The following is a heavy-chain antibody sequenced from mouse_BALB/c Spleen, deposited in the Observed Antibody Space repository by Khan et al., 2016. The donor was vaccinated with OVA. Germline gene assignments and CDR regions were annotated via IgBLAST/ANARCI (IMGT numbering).Heavy chain of an antibody. Sequence: VELVESGPGLVKPSQSLSLTCTVTGYSITSDYAWNWIRQFPGNKLEWMGYITYSGSTSYTPSLKSRISITRDTSKNQFFLQLNSVTTEDTATYYCAGGRTYWGQGTLVTGSA. CDR3: AGGRTY. CDR1: GYSITSDYA. D-gene: IGHD3-3*01. V-gene: IGHV3-2*02. J-gene: IGHJ3*01. CDR2: ITYSGST.